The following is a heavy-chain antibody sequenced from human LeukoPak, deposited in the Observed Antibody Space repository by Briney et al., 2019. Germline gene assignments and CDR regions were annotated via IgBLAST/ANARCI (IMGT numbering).Heavy chain of an antibody. D-gene: IGHD3-3*01. J-gene: IGHJ5*02. CDR3: ARHAGTYYDFWSGYFNYFDP. CDR2: VSYSGNT. V-gene: IGHV4-39*01. Sequence: TSETLSLTCTVSGASINSTNYYWAWIRLPPGMGLEWIGTVSYSGNTYYNPSLKSRVAISADTSKKQISLNLISVTAADAAVYYCARHAGTYYDFWSGYFNYFDPWGQGTLVTVPS. CDR1: GASINSTNYY.